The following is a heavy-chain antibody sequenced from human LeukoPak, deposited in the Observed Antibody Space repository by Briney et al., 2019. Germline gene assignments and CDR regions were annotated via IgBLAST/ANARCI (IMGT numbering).Heavy chain of an antibody. CDR2: ITTGSTYI. Sequence: PGGSLRLSCSASAFTFSDYTMIWVRQAPGKGLEWVSCITTGSTYIYYADSVKGRFTISRDNAKNSLYLQMTSLRAEDTAVYYCARDGFWTGFGEPMDVWGKGTTVTVSS. D-gene: IGHD3-10*01. CDR1: AFTFSDYT. V-gene: IGHV3-21*01. CDR3: ARDGFWTGFGEPMDV. J-gene: IGHJ6*04.